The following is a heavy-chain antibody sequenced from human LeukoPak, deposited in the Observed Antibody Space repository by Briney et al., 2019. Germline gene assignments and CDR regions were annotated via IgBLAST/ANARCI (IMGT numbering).Heavy chain of an antibody. CDR1: GFTFSSYA. CDR2: ISGSDGHT. D-gene: IGHD3-22*01. Sequence: GGSLRLSCAASGFTFSSYAMSWVRQAPGKGLEWVSAISGSDGHTYYADAVKGRFTISRDNSKNTLYLQMNSLRAEDTAVYYCAKGPDSSGYYDFSEFDYWGQGTLVTVSS. CDR3: AKGPDSSGYYDFSEFDY. J-gene: IGHJ4*02. V-gene: IGHV3-23*01.